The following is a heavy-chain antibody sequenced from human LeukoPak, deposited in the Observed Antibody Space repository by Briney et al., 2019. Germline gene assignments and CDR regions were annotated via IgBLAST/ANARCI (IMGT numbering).Heavy chain of an antibody. J-gene: IGHJ6*03. CDR2: IYTSGST. D-gene: IGHD3-3*01. Sequence: TSETLSLTCAVYGGSFSGYYWSWIRQPAGKGLEWIGRIYTSGSTNYNPSLKSRVTISVDTSKNQFSLNLSSVTAADTAVSYCARALITILGYYYMDVWGKGTTVTVSS. CDR1: GGSFSGYY. V-gene: IGHV4-59*10. CDR3: ARALITILGYYYMDV.